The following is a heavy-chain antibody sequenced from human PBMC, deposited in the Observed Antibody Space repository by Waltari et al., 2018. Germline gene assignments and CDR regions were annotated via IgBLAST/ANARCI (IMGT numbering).Heavy chain of an antibody. Sequence: EVKLLESGGGLVQPGGSLRLSCAASGLIFNNYAMSRVRQAPGKGLGGFASLIGRPQTPDTAYSLKGRFTISVDNSKNTMSLQMNSLRPEDTAIYYCAKATLGTCSGATCYYFDSWGQGTLVTVSS. J-gene: IGHJ4*02. D-gene: IGHD2-15*01. V-gene: IGHV3-23*01. CDR2: LIGRPQTP. CDR3: AKATLGTCSGATCYYFDS. CDR1: GLIFNNYA.